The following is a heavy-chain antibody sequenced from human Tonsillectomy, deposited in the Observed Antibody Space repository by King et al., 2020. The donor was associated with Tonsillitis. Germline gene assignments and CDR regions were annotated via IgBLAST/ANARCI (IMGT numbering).Heavy chain of an antibody. J-gene: IGHJ4*02. CDR2: IYYSGST. CDR1: GGSISSSSYY. CDR3: ARGSRLGIYYFDY. V-gene: IGHV4-39*01. D-gene: IGHD3-22*01. Sequence: QLQESGPGLVKPSETLSLTCTVSGGSISSSSYYWGWIRQPPGKGLELIGSIYYSGSTYYNPSLKSRVTMSVDTSNNQFSLKLSSVTAADTAVYYCARGSRLGIYYFDYWGQGTLVTVSS.